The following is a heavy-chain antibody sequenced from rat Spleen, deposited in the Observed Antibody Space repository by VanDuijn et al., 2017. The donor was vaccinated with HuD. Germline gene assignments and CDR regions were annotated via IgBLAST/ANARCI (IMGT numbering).Heavy chain of an antibody. CDR3: ARSGSSGFDY. V-gene: IGHV5-29*01. J-gene: IGHJ2*01. D-gene: IGHD5-1*01. Sequence: EVQLVESGGGLVQPGRSLKLSCAASGFTFSDYYMAWVRQAPTKGLEWVATISYDGSSTYYRDSVKGRFTISRDNAKSTLYLQMDSLRSEDTATYYCARSGSSGFDYWGQGVMVTVSS. CDR1: GFTFSDYY. CDR2: ISYDGSST.